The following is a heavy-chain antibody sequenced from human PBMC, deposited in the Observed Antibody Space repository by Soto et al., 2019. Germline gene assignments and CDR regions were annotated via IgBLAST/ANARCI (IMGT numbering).Heavy chain of an antibody. V-gene: IGHV3-48*02. CDR3: ARLGFCTDINCNHYFYYYAMDV. CDR1: GFSSSSYA. J-gene: IGHJ6*02. CDR2: NSHRGTTI. D-gene: IGHD2-8*02. Sequence: GASLKISCAASGFSSSSYAMSWVRQAPGKGLEWLSSNSHRGTTIYYADSVKGRFTISRDNARNSLYREMNSLRYDDTAVYNCARLGFCTDINCNHYFYYYAMDVWGQGTTVTVSS.